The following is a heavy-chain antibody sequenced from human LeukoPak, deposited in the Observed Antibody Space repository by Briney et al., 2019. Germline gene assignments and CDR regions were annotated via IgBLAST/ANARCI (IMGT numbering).Heavy chain of an antibody. J-gene: IGHJ4*02. Sequence: GGSLRLSCAASGFTFSNYTMNWVRQAPGKGLEWGSGITSGGGSTHYADSVKGRFTVSRDNSKNTLYLQMNSLRAEDTAVYYCANGGFFAAVISRLDYWGQGTLVTVSS. V-gene: IGHV3-23*01. CDR3: ANGGFFAAVISRLDY. D-gene: IGHD3-3*01. CDR2: ITSGGGST. CDR1: GFTFSNYT.